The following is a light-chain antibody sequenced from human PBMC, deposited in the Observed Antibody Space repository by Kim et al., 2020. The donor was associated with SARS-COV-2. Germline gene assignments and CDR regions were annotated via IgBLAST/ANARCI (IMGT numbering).Light chain of an antibody. J-gene: IGLJ1*01. CDR1: QLGEKY. CDR3: LAWHITSYV. CDR2: QDN. Sequence: LSPGQTATVTCSGDQLGEKYASCYQQKPGQSPVLVIYQDNKRPSGIPERFSGSYSGNTATLTISGAQAMDEADYYCLAWHITSYVFGTGTNVTVL. V-gene: IGLV3-1*01.